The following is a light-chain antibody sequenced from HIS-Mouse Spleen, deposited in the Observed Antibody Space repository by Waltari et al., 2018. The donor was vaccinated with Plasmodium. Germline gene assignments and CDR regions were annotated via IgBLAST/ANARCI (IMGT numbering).Light chain of an antibody. J-gene: IGKJ3*01. V-gene: IGKV3-15*01. CDR1: QSVSSN. CDR3: QQYNNWSFT. CDR2: GAS. Sequence: EIVITQSPATLSVSPGERATLSCRASQSVSSNLAWYQQKPGQAPRLLIYGASTRATGIPARFSGSGFGTEFTLTISSLQSEDFAVYYCQQYNNWSFTFGPGTKVDIK.